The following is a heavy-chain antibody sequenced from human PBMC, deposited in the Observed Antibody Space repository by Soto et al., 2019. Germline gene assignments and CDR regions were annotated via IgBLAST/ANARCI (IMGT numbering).Heavy chain of an antibody. CDR3: ARGGNWFDP. V-gene: IGHV4-59*01. D-gene: IGHD3-16*01. CDR1: GGSISNYY. Sequence: PSETLSLTCNVSGGSISNYYWIWVRQSPEKGLEWIGYMYYNGNINYNPSLKSRVTISIDTSKNQFSLPLKSVTAADTAVYYCARGGNWFDPWGQGVLVTVSS. CDR2: MYYNGNI. J-gene: IGHJ5*02.